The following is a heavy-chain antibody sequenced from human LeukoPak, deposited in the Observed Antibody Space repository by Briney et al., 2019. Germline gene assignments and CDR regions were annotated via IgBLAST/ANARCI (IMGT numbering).Heavy chain of an antibody. D-gene: IGHD3-10*01. CDR2: INTDGSST. J-gene: IGHJ5*02. CDR1: GFTFSRYW. V-gene: IGHV3-74*01. CDR3: ARGVVTFDP. Sequence: GGSLRLSCAASGFTFSRYWMHWVRHAPGKGLVWVSRINTDGSSTNYADSVRGRFTISRDNAKNTLYLQMNSLGAEDTAVYYCARGVVTFDPWGQGTLVTVSS.